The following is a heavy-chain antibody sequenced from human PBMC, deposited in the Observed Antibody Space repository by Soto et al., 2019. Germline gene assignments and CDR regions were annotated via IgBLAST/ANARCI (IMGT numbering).Heavy chain of an antibody. CDR2: MYNTGST. V-gene: IGHV4-59*01. Sequence: QVQLQESGPGLVKPSETLSLTCTVSGGSISSYYWSWIRQPPGKGLEWIGYMYNTGSTVYNPSLKSRVTISVDTSKNQFSLKLNAVTAADTAVYYCARDLWGYCGTDCYPLDVWGQGTTFTVSS. D-gene: IGHD2-21*02. CDR1: GGSISSYY. CDR3: ARDLWGYCGTDCYPLDV. J-gene: IGHJ6*02.